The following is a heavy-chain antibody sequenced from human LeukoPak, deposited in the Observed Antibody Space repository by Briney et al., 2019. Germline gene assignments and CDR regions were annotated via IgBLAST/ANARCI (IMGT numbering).Heavy chain of an antibody. CDR2: ISSSSSYI. D-gene: IGHD6-19*01. CDR1: GFTFSSYS. CDR3: ASAVAVAGLNWFDP. J-gene: IGHJ5*02. Sequence: PGGSLSLSCAASGFTFSSYSMNWVRQAPGKGLEWVSSISSSSSYIYYADSVKGRFTISRDNAKNSLYLQMNSLRAEDTAVYYCASAVAVAGLNWFDPWGQGTLVTVSS. V-gene: IGHV3-21*01.